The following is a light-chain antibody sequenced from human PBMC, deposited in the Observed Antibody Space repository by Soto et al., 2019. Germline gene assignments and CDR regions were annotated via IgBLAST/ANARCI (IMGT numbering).Light chain of an antibody. CDR2: TAS. CDR3: QQYDSSPLT. V-gene: IGKV3-20*01. Sequence: EIVLTQSPGTLSLSPGERATLPCRASQSVGRNYFAWYQQKPGQAPGLLIYTASSRATGIPDRFSGSGSGTDFTLTISRLEPEDFAVYYCQQYDSSPLTFGGGTKVEIK. J-gene: IGKJ4*01. CDR1: QSVGRNY.